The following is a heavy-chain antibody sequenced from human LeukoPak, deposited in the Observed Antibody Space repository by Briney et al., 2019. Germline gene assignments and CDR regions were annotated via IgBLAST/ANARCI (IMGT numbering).Heavy chain of an antibody. J-gene: IGHJ4*02. CDR3: ARGPMIVVVIPDY. V-gene: IGHV1-2*02. CDR1: GYTFAGHY. Sequence: ASVKVSRKASGYTFAGHYMHWVRQAPGQGLEWMGWINPNSGGTNYAQKFQGRVTMTRDTSISTAYMELSRLRSDDTAVYYCARGPMIVVVIPDYWGQGTLVTVSS. D-gene: IGHD3-22*01. CDR2: INPNSGGT.